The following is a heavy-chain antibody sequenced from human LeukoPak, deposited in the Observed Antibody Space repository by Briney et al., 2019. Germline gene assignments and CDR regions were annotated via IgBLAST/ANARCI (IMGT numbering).Heavy chain of an antibody. D-gene: IGHD3-10*01. Sequence: GGSLRLSCAASGFTFDDYAMHWVRQAPGKGLEWVSLISGDGDTTYYADSVKGRFAISRDTSKNTLYLQMNSLRAEDTAVYYCARDKFRGYFDYWGQGTLVTVSS. CDR3: ARDKFRGYFDY. CDR2: ISGDGDTT. V-gene: IGHV3-43*02. J-gene: IGHJ4*02. CDR1: GFTFDDYA.